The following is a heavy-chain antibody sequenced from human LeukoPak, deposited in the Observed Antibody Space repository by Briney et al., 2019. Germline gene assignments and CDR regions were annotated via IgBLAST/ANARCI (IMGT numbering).Heavy chain of an antibody. CDR2: IYYSGST. Sequence: PSETLSLTCTVSGGSISSYYWSWIRQPPGKGLEWIGYIYYSGSTNYNPSLKSRVTIPVDTSKNQFSLKLSSVTAADTAVHYCARHSSSWHNFDYWGQGTLVTVSS. V-gene: IGHV4-59*08. CDR1: GGSISSYY. D-gene: IGHD6-13*01. J-gene: IGHJ4*02. CDR3: ARHSSSWHNFDY.